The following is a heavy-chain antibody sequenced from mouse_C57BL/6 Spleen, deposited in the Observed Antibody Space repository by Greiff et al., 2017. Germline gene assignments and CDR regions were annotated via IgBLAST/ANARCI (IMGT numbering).Heavy chain of an antibody. CDR2: ISGGGGNT. J-gene: IGHJ1*03. Sequence: EVKLVESGGGLVKPGGSLKLSCAASGFTFSSYTMSWVRQTPGKRLEWVATISGGGGNTYYPDSVKGRFTISRDNAKNTLYLQMSRLRSEDTALYDCARQLTGSSYWYFDVWGTGTTVTVSS. CDR1: GFTFSSYT. D-gene: IGHD4-1*01. CDR3: ARQLTGSSYWYFDV. V-gene: IGHV5-9*01.